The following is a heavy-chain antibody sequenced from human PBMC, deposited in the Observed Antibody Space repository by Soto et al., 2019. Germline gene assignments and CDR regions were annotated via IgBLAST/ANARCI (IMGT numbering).Heavy chain of an antibody. V-gene: IGHV3-48*03. CDR3: ARNRYSSSWYSAAFDI. CDR1: RFTFSNYD. CDR2: ISGSGGTI. Sequence: VGSLRLSCAASRFTFSNYDMNWVRQAPGKGLEWVSFISGSGGTIYHADSVKGRFTISRDNAKNSLYLQMNSLRTEDTAVYYCARNRYSSSWYSAAFDIWGQGTMVTVSS. J-gene: IGHJ3*02. D-gene: IGHD6-13*01.